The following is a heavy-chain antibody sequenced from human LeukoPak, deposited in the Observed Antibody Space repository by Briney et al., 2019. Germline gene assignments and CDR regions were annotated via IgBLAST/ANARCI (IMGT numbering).Heavy chain of an antibody. CDR3: ARGGFSDSSGYYFDY. CDR2: MSGDGQRT. CDR1: GFTFSNDD. D-gene: IGHD3-22*01. V-gene: IGHV3-23*01. Sequence: GGSLRLSCAASGFTFSNDDLDWVRQAPGKGLEWVSSMSGDGQRTFYAGSVKGRFTISRDYSKNTLSLQMNSLRAEDTAVYYCARGGFSDSSGYYFDYWGQGTLVTVSS. J-gene: IGHJ4*02.